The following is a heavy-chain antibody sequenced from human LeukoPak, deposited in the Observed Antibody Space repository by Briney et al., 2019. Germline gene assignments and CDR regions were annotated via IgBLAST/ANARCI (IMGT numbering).Heavy chain of an antibody. CDR2: IYYSGST. D-gene: IGHD2-2*01. CDR1: GGSISSYY. Sequence: SKTLSLTCTVSGGSISSYYWSWIRQPPGKGLEWIGYIYYSGSTNYNPSLKSRVTISVDTSKNQFSLKLSSVTAADTAVYYCACLIVVVPAAANWFDPWGQGTLVTVSS. J-gene: IGHJ5*02. V-gene: IGHV4-59*01. CDR3: ACLIVVVPAAANWFDP.